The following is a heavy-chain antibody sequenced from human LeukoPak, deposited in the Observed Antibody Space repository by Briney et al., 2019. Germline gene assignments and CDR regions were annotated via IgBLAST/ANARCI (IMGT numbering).Heavy chain of an antibody. Sequence: SETLSLTCAVYGGSFSGYYWSWIRQPPGKGLEWIGEINHSGSTNYNPSLKSRVTMSVDTSKNQFSLNLSSVTAADTAVYYCASPSDYGGNFYFDYWGQGTLVTVSS. D-gene: IGHD4-23*01. V-gene: IGHV4-34*01. CDR2: INHSGST. J-gene: IGHJ4*02. CDR3: ASPSDYGGNFYFDY. CDR1: GGSFSGYY.